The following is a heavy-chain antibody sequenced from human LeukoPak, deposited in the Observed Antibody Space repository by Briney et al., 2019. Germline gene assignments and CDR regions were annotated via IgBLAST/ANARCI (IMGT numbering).Heavy chain of an antibody. D-gene: IGHD3-10*01. V-gene: IGHV3-23*01. CDR3: AKDRIFYGSGSYGGIDY. CDR2: ISGSGGRT. J-gene: IGHJ4*02. Sequence: GGSLRLSCAASGFTFSSYGMSWVRQAPGKGLEWVSGISGSGGRTYFADSVKGRFTISRDNSKNTLYLQMNSLRAEDTAVYYCAKDRIFYGSGSYGGIDYWGQGTLVTVSS. CDR1: GFTFSSYG.